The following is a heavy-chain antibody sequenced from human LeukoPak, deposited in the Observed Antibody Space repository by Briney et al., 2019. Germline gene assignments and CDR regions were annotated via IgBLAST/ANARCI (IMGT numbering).Heavy chain of an antibody. V-gene: IGHV3-23*01. D-gene: IGHD2-8*01. Sequence: GSLRLSCAASGFTFSSYAMSWVRQAPGKGLEWVSAISGSGGSTYYADSVKGRFTISRDNSKNTLYLQMNSLRAEDTAVYYCAKDRSDNKTWYAGSHWGQGTLVTVSS. CDR3: AKDRSDNKTWYAGSH. CDR2: ISGSGGST. CDR1: GFTFSSYA. J-gene: IGHJ4*02.